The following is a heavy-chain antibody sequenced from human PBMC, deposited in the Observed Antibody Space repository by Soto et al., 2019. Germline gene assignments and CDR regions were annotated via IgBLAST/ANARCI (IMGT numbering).Heavy chain of an antibody. D-gene: IGHD6-6*01. V-gene: IGHV4-59*01. CDR3: ARVIAALGYGMDV. CDR2: IYYSGST. J-gene: IGHJ6*02. CDR1: GGSISSYY. Sequence: SETLSLTCTVSGGSISSYYWSWIRQPPGKGLEWIGYIYYSGSTNYNPSLKSRVTMSVDTSKNQFSLKLSSVTAADTAVYYCARVIAALGYGMDVWGQGTTVTVPS.